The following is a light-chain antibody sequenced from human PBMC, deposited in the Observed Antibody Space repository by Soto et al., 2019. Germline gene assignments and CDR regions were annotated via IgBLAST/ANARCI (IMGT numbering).Light chain of an antibody. CDR3: QQYHNWPA. J-gene: IGKJ1*01. Sequence: EIVMTQSPYTLSVSPGERATLSCRASQSVFSSLAWYQQKPGQAPRLLIYGAATRATGIPARFSGSGSGTEFTLTISSLQSEYFAVYYCQQYHNWPAFGQGTKVYIK. V-gene: IGKV3-15*01. CDR2: GAA. CDR1: QSVFSS.